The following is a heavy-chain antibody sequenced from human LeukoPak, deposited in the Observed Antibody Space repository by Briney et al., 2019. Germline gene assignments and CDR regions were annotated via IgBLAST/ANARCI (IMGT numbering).Heavy chain of an antibody. V-gene: IGHV3-23*01. CDR1: GFTFSSYA. CDR2: ISGSGDST. J-gene: IGHJ4*02. D-gene: IGHD6-19*01. Sequence: GGSLRLSCAASGFTFSSYANNWVRQAPGTGLERVSAISGSGDSTFYADSVKGRFTISRDNSKNTLYLQMNSLRAEDTAVYYCAKTPHGYSSGWNYFDYWGQGTLVTVSS. CDR3: AKTPHGYSSGWNYFDY.